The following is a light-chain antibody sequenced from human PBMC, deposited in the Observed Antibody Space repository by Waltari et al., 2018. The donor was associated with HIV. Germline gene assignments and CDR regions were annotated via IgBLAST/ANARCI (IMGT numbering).Light chain of an antibody. Sequence: VMIQSPEPLAVSLRARAPINCKSRQRDLNKSRNRNYVAWYQRNAGQPPKLVCSWGSARDAGVPDRFRGSGSGTDFTLTIRSLQAEDVAVYYCQQYSTFPWTFGQGTKVEIK. V-gene: IGKV4-1*01. CDR2: WGS. J-gene: IGKJ1*01. CDR1: QRDLNKSRNRNY. CDR3: QQYSTFPWT.